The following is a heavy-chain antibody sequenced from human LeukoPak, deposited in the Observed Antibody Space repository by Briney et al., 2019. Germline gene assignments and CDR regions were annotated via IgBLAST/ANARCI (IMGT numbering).Heavy chain of an antibody. D-gene: IGHD2-8*01. J-gene: IGHJ4*02. CDR1: GCTLTELS. V-gene: IGHV1-24*01. CDR2: FDPEDGET. Sequence: ASVKVSCKVSGCTLTELSMHWVRQAPGKGLEWMGGFDPEDGETIYAQKFQGRVTMTEDTSTDTAYMELSSLRSEDTAVYYCATASTQVYAIPYFDYWGQGTLVTVSS. CDR3: ATASTQVYAIPYFDY.